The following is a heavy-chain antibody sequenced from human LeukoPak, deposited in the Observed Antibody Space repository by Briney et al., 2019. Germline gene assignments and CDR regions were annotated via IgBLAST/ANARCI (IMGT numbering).Heavy chain of an antibody. J-gene: IGHJ6*02. CDR2: IYSGGST. CDR1: GFTVSSNY. Sequence: GGSLRLSCAASGFTVSSNYMSWVRQAPGKGLEWVSVIYSGGSTHYADSVKGRFTISRDTSKNTLYLQMNSLRAEDTAVYYCARGPEEHCSSTSCPYYYYDMDVWGQGTTVTVSS. CDR3: ARGPEEHCSSTSCPYYYYDMDV. D-gene: IGHD2-2*01. V-gene: IGHV3-66*01.